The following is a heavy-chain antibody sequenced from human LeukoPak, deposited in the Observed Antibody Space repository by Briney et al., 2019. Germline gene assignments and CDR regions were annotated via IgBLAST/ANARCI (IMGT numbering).Heavy chain of an antibody. CDR1: GFTLSDYN. Sequence: GGSLRLSCAASGFTLSDYNMHWVRQAPGKGLEWVAVISYDGSNKYYADSVKGRFTISRDNSKNTLYLQMNSLTDEDTAVYYCAKVRWDNSGWYYLDNWGQGTLVTVSS. D-gene: IGHD6-19*01. CDR2: ISYDGSNK. CDR3: AKVRWDNSGWYYLDN. J-gene: IGHJ4*02. V-gene: IGHV3-30*18.